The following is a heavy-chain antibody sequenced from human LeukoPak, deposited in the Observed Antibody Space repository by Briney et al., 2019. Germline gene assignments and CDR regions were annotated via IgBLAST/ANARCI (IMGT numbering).Heavy chain of an antibody. V-gene: IGHV4-38-2*02. Sequence: SETLSLTCDVSGYYLKNGYYWGWIRQPPGKGLECLASIYHRGNIHYNSSLKSRLTISMDPSKNQFSLQLTSVTAAGMAVSYCAREGGNNLVGNDRWGQGIMVSVSS. J-gene: IGHJ5*02. CDR1: GYYLKNGYY. D-gene: IGHD1-26*01. CDR3: AREGGNNLVGNDR. CDR2: IYHRGNI.